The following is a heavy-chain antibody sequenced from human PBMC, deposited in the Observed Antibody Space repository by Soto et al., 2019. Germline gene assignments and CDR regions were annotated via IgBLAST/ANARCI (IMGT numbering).Heavy chain of an antibody. J-gene: IGHJ5*02. V-gene: IGHV2-5*01. CDR3: AHTKDCCGFLTS. CDR2: IHWNDDN. CDR1: EFSLSVYGVR. Sequence: CGPTLVNPTKPFTLTCSLSEFSLSVYGVRVTWFRQPPGEPLEWLALIHWNDDNRYSPYLKSRLTITKDTSKNQVVLTLTNLDPLDTGTYFCAHTKDCCGFLTSWGQGILVTVSS. D-gene: IGHD2-15*01.